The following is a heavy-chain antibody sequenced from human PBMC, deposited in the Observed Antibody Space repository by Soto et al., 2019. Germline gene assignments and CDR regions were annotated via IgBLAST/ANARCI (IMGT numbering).Heavy chain of an antibody. J-gene: IGHJ4*02. CDR2: IYYSGST. CDR1: GGSISSGGYY. CDR3: ARGRGYSYGYVDD. V-gene: IGHV4-31*03. D-gene: IGHD5-18*01. Sequence: TLSLTFNVSGGSISSGGYYWSVSRHHPGKGLEWIGYIYYSGSTYYNQSLKSRATISVDTYKNQFSLKLSSVTAAETAVYYCARGRGYSYGYVDDWGQGTLVTVSS.